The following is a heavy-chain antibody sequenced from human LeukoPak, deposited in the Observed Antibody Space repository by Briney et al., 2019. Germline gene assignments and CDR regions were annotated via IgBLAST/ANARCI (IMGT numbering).Heavy chain of an antibody. CDR1: GFTFSSYA. Sequence: GGSLRLSCAASGFTFSSYAMSWVRQAPGKGLEWVSAISGSGGSTYYADSVKGRFTISRDNSKNTLYLQMDSLGAEDTAVYYCAKAHDIVVVPAASYYFDYWGQGTLVTVSS. CDR3: AKAHDIVVVPAASYYFDY. J-gene: IGHJ4*02. CDR2: ISGSGGST. D-gene: IGHD2-2*01. V-gene: IGHV3-23*01.